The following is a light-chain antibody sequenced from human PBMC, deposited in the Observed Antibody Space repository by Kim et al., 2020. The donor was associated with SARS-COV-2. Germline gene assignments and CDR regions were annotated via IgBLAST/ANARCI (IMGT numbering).Light chain of an antibody. CDR3: SSYTSTSTLV. J-gene: IGLJ1*01. V-gene: IGLV2-14*01. CDR2: LVR. Sequence: QSALTQPASVSGSPGQSVTISCTGTTSDFGGYDYVSWYQHHPGKAPKLRIYLVRNRPSGVSNRFSGSKSGNADSLTISGLQAEDEADYYFSSYTSTSTLVFGTGTKVTIL. CDR1: TSDFGGYDY.